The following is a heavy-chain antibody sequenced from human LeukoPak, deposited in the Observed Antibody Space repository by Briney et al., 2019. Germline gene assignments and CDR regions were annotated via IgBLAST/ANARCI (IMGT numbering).Heavy chain of an antibody. CDR1: GGSFSGYY. V-gene: IGHV4-34*01. J-gene: IGHJ6*02. D-gene: IGHD2-8*02. Sequence: SETLSLTCAGYGGSFSGYYWSWIRQPPGKGLERIWEINHSGSTNYNPSLKSRVTISVDTSKNQFSLKLSSVTAADTAVYYCARVTGRPYYYGMDVWGQGTTVTVSS. CDR2: INHSGST. CDR3: ARVTGRPYYYGMDV.